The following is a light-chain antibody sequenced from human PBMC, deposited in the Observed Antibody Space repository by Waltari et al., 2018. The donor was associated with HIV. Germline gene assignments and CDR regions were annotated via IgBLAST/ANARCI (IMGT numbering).Light chain of an antibody. J-gene: IGLJ2*01. CDR3: AAWDDSLSGRV. Sequence: QSVLTQPPSASGTPGHRVTIACSGSSSNIGINPVNWYQQLPGTAPKLLIYNNNERPSGVPDRFSGSRSGTSASLAISGLQSEDEADYYCAAWDDSLSGRVFGGGTKLTVL. V-gene: IGLV1-44*01. CDR2: NNN. CDR1: SSNIGINP.